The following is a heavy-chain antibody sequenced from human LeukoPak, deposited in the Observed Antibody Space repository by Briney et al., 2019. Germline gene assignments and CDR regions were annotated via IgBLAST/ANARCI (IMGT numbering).Heavy chain of an antibody. J-gene: IGHJ4*02. Sequence: ASVKVSCKASVYTFTGYYMHWVRQAPGQGLEWRGWINPNSGGTNYAQKFQGRVTMTRDTSISTAYMELRSLRSDDTALYYCARDRGVTTSGGVDYWGQGTLVTVSS. CDR1: VYTFTGYY. CDR3: ARDRGVTTSGGVDY. D-gene: IGHD4-17*01. CDR2: INPNSGGT. V-gene: IGHV1-2*02.